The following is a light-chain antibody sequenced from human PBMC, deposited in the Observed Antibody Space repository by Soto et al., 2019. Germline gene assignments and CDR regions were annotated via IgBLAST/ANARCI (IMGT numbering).Light chain of an antibody. V-gene: IGKV4-1*01. Sequence: DIVMTQSPDSLAVSLGEGATINCESSQSVFHNSNSKNYVAWYQQKPGQPPKLLIYWASTRESGVPDRFSGSGSGTHFTLTISSLQAADVAVYYWQQYYSIPYTFGQGTKLEI. J-gene: IGKJ2*01. CDR2: WAS. CDR1: QSVFHNSNSKNY. CDR3: QQYYSIPYT.